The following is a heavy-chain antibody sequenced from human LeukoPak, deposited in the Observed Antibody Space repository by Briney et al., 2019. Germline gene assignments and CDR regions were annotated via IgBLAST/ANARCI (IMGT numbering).Heavy chain of an antibody. CDR1: GFTFSSYS. D-gene: IGHD3-22*01. J-gene: IGHJ4*02. CDR2: ISSSSSTI. Sequence: PGGSLRLSCAASGFTFSSYSMNWVRQAPGKGLEWVSYISSSSSTIYYADSVKGRFTISRDNAKNSLYLQMNSLRAEDTAVYYCARDHPKIAGRGYDYWGQGTLVTVSS. CDR3: ARDHPKIAGRGYDY. V-gene: IGHV3-48*01.